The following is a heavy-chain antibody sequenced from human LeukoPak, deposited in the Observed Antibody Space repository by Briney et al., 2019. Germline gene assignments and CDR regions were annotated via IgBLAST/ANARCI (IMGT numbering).Heavy chain of an antibody. J-gene: IGHJ4*02. CDR2: IKQDGSEK. CDR3: AKDDYYDSSGYKRVFDY. Sequence: PGGSLRLSCAASGFTFSRFWMSWVRQAPGKGLEWVANIKQDGSEKYYVDSVKGRFTVSRDNAKSSLYLQMNSLRAEDTAVYYCAKDDYYDSSGYKRVFDYWGQGTLVTVSS. CDR1: GFTFSRFW. D-gene: IGHD3-22*01. V-gene: IGHV3-7*03.